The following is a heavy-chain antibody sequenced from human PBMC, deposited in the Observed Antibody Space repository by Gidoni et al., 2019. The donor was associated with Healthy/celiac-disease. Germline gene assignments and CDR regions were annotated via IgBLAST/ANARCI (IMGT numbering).Heavy chain of an antibody. CDR2: ISYDGSNK. J-gene: IGHJ4*02. Sequence: QVQLVESGGGVVQPGRSLRLSCAASGFTFSSYGMHWVRQAPGKGLEWVAVISYDGSNKYYADSVKGRFTISRDNSKNTLYLQMNSLRAEDTAVYYCAKDRVYYGSGSYSDYWGQGTLVTVSS. CDR1: GFTFSSYG. V-gene: IGHV3-30*18. CDR3: AKDRVYYGSGSYSDY. D-gene: IGHD3-10*01.